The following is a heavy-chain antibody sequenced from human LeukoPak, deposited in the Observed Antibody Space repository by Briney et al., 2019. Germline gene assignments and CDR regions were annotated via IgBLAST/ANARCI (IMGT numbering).Heavy chain of an antibody. D-gene: IGHD3-10*01. CDR1: VGSISNYY. Sequence: SETLSLTCTVSVGSISNYYWSWIRQPAGKDLEWIGHIYSSGSTNYNPSLKSRVTMSVDTSKNQLSLKLNSVTAAATAVYYCARSYGSGSNWFASWGQGTLVIVSS. V-gene: IGHV4-4*07. J-gene: IGHJ5*01. CDR2: IYSSGST. CDR3: ARSYGSGSNWFAS.